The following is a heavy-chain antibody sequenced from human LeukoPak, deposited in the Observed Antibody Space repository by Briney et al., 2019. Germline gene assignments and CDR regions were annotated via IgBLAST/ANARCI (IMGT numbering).Heavy chain of an antibody. CDR3: VGVISGTPNWFDP. D-gene: IGHD1-20*01. CDR1: GFTLRYG. V-gene: IGHV3-23*01. CDR2: VSGSGGST. J-gene: IGHJ5*02. Sequence: AGGALRLSCAAAGFTLRYGMSWVRQAPGRGLEWVSAVSGSGGSTDYADSVKGRFTISRDTSKDTMYLQLNSLSPEDTAVYYCVGVISGTPNWFDPWGQGTLVTVSS.